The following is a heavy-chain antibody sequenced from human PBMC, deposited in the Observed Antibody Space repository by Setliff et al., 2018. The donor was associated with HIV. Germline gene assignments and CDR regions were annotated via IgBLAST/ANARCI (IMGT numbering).Heavy chain of an antibody. CDR2: INTNTGNP. D-gene: IGHD2-21*01. CDR3: ARVSDTGVDPQTHRDY. Sequence: ASVKVSCKTSGCTFTNYALNWVRQAPGQGLEWMGWINTNTGNPTYAPGFTGRFVFSLDTSVSTAYLQISSLKAEDSAIYYCARVSDTGVDPQTHRDYWGQGTPVTVSS. CDR1: GCTFTNYA. V-gene: IGHV7-4-1*02. J-gene: IGHJ4*02.